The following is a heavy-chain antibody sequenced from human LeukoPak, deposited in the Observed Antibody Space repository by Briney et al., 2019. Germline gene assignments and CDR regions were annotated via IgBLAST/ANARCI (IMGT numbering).Heavy chain of an antibody. CDR3: ARVPFEAAAFYYYYMDV. CDR1: GFTFSSYW. CDR2: IKQDGSEK. J-gene: IGHJ6*03. D-gene: IGHD2-2*01. V-gene: IGHV3-7*01. Sequence: PGRSLRLSCAASGFTFSSYWMSWVRQAPGKGLEWVANIKQDGSEKYYVDSVRGRFTISRDNAKNSLYLQMNSLRAEDTAVYYCARVPFEAAAFYYYYMDVWGKGTTVTVSS.